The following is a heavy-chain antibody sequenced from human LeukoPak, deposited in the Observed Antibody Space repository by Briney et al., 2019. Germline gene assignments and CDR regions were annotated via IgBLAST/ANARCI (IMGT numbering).Heavy chain of an antibody. D-gene: IGHD3-16*01. Sequence: PGGSLRLSCAASGFTFSDYYMSWIRQAPGMGLEWVAIISYDGSNQYYADSVKGRFTISRDNSRNTLYLQMNSLRPEDTALYYCAKVRVDAYVSPNDYWGQGTLVTVSS. V-gene: IGHV3-30*18. CDR3: AKVRVDAYVSPNDY. CDR1: GFTFSDYY. CDR2: ISYDGSNQ. J-gene: IGHJ4*02.